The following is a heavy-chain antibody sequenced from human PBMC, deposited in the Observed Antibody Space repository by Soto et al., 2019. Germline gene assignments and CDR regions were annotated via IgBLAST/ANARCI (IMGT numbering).Heavy chain of an antibody. V-gene: IGHV4-31*03. CDR1: GGSISSGGYY. D-gene: IGHD6-6*01. J-gene: IGHJ5*02. CDR3: ARGLAARPSSANWFDP. Sequence: SETLSLTCTVSGGSISSGGYYWSWIRQHPGKGLEWIGYIYYSGSTYYNPSLKSRVTISVDTSKNQFSLKLSSVTAADTAVYYCARGLAARPSSANWFDPWGQGTLVTVSS. CDR2: IYYSGST.